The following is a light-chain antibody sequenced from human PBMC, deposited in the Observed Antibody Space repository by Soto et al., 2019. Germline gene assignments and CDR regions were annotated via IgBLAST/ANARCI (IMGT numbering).Light chain of an antibody. J-gene: IGLJ2*01. CDR2: ETV. V-gene: IGLV2-23*02. CDR1: SGDVGTYNF. Sequence: QSVLTQTASVSGSPGQSITISCTGASGDVGTYNFVSWYQQHPGEAPKLILYETVKRPSEISNRFSGSKSGNTASLTISGLQADDEAEYYCCSYAGRGTFVFGGGTKLTVL. CDR3: CSYAGRGTFV.